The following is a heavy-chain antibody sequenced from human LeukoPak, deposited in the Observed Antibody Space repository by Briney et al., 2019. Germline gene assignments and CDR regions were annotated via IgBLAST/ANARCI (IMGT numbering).Heavy chain of an antibody. D-gene: IGHD2-2*01. CDR3: AKGVVVPAAMLPFDAFDI. CDR2: ISYDGSNK. J-gene: IGHJ3*02. Sequence: PGGSLRLSCAASRFTFSSYAMHWVRQAPGKGLEWVAVISYDGSNKYYADSVKGRFTISRDNSKNTLYLQMNSLRAEDTAVYYCAKGVVVPAAMLPFDAFDIWGQGTMVTVSS. V-gene: IGHV3-30-3*01. CDR1: RFTFSSYA.